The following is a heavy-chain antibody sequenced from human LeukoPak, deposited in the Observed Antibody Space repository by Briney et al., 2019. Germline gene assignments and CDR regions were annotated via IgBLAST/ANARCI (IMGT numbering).Heavy chain of an antibody. CDR1: GYTFTSYD. CDR2: MNPNSSNT. Sequence: ASVKVSCKASGYTFTSYDINWVRQATGQGLEWMGWMNPNSSNTGYAQKFQGGVTMTRNTSISTAYMELSSLRSEDTAVYYCARGARSAFDIWGQGTMVTVSS. CDR3: ARGARSAFDI. J-gene: IGHJ3*02. V-gene: IGHV1-8*01.